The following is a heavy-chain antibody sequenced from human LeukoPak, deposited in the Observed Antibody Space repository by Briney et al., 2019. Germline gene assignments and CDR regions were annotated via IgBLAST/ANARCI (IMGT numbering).Heavy chain of an antibody. CDR2: IYYSGST. V-gene: IGHV4-59*01. J-gene: IGHJ4*02. Sequence: SETLSLTCTVSGGSISSYYWSWLRQPPGKGLEWIGYIYYSGSTNYNPSLKSRVTISVDTSKNQFSLKLSSVTAADTAVYYCASTRLGQWLVYYFDYWGQGTLVAVSS. CDR1: GGSISSYY. CDR3: ASTRLGQWLVYYFDY. D-gene: IGHD6-19*01.